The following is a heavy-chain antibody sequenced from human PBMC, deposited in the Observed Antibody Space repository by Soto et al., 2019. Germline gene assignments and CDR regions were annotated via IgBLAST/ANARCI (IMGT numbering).Heavy chain of an antibody. CDR2: ISYDGSNK. D-gene: IGHD2-15*01. CDR1: GFTFDDYA. J-gene: IGHJ4*02. CDR3: AKPKGGIFGDYFDY. V-gene: IGHV3-30*18. Sequence: VQLVESGGGLVQPGRSLRLSCAASGFTFDDYAMHWVRQAPGKGLEWVAVISYDGSNKYYADSVKGRFTISRDNSKNTLYLQMNSLRAEDTAVYYCAKPKGGIFGDYFDYWGQGTLVTVSS.